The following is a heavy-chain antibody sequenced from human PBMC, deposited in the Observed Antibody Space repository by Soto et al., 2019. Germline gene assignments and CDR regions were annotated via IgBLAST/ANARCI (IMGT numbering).Heavy chain of an antibody. Sequence: ASVKVSCKASGYTFTSYGISWVRQAPGQGLEWMGWISAYNGNTNYAQKLQGSVTMTTDTSTSTAYMELRSLRSDDTAVYYCARDGITGTTDYYYYYGMDVWGQGTTVTVSS. CDR3: ARDGITGTTDYYYYYGMDV. J-gene: IGHJ6*02. CDR1: GYTFTSYG. CDR2: ISAYNGNT. D-gene: IGHD1-7*01. V-gene: IGHV1-18*01.